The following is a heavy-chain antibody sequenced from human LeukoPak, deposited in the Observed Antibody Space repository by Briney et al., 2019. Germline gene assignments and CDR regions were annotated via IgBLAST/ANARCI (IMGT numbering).Heavy chain of an antibody. D-gene: IGHD1-14*01. CDR1: GGTFSSYA. CDR2: IIPILGIA. Sequence: ASVKVSCKASGGTFSSYAISWVRQAPGQGLEWMGRIIPILGIANYAQRFQGRVTITADKSTSTAYMELSSLRSEDTAVYYCARDSPENYFDYWGQGTLVTVSS. CDR3: ARDSPENYFDY. J-gene: IGHJ4*02. V-gene: IGHV1-69*04.